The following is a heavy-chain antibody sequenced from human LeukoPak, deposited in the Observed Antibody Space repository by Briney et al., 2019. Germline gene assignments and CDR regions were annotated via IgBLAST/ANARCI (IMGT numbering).Heavy chain of an antibody. V-gene: IGHV4-61*02. Sequence: SQTLSLTSTVSRGSISSGSYYWSWIRQPAGKGLEWIGRIYSNGTTNYNPSLKSRVTISVDTSKNHFSLKVSSVTAADTAVYYCARGRGRDVSFYYGMDVWGQGTTVTVSS. D-gene: IGHD3-10*01. CDR1: RGSISSGSYY. J-gene: IGHJ6*02. CDR2: IYSNGTT. CDR3: ARGRGRDVSFYYGMDV.